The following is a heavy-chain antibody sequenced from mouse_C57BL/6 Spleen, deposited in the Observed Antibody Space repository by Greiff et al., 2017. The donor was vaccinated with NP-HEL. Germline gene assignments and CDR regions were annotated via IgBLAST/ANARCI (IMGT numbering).Heavy chain of an antibody. CDR2: IDPETGGT. V-gene: IGHV1-15*01. J-gene: IGHJ1*03. Sequence: QVQLQQSGAELVRPGASVTLSCKASGYTFTDYEMHWVKQTPVHGLEWIGAIDPETGGTAYNQKFKGKAILTADKSSSTAYMELRSLTSEDSAVYYCTRGQLGDRYFDVWGTGTTVTVSS. CDR1: GYTFTDYE. D-gene: IGHD4-1*02. CDR3: TRGQLGDRYFDV.